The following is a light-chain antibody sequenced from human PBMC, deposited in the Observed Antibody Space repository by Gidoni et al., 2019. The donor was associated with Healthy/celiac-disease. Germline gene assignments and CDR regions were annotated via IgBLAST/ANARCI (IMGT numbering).Light chain of an antibody. Sequence: QAVLTQPPSVSGAPGQRVNISCTGSSSNIGAGYYVHWYQQRPGTAPKLLIFGTSILPSGVPDRFSGAKSGTSASLAITGLQAEDEADYYCQSYDSSLSGSRVVFGGGTKLTVL. CDR3: QSYDSSLSGSRVV. CDR2: GTS. CDR1: SSNIGAGYY. V-gene: IGLV1-40*01. J-gene: IGLJ2*01.